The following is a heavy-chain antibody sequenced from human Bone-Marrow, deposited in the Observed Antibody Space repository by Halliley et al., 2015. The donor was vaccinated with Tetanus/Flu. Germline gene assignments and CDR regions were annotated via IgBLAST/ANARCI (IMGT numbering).Heavy chain of an antibody. J-gene: IGHJ4*02. CDR2: GDRSGNT. V-gene: IGHV4-59*08. CDR3: VRANVDTVMAFDY. CDR1: GGSISSYY. Sequence: TLSLTCTVSGGSISSYYWSWFRLPPGKGLEWIAYGDRSGNTDYNPSLRSRVTISVDASNNHFSLHLSSVTAADTAVYYCVRANVDTVMAFDYWGRGLLVTVSS. D-gene: IGHD5-18*01.